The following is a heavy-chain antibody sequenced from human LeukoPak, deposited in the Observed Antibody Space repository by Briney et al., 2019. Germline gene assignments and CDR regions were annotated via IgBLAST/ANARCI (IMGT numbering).Heavy chain of an antibody. J-gene: IGHJ4*02. D-gene: IGHD3-10*01. CDR1: GFTFSSYS. Sequence: GGSLRLSCAASGFTFSSYSMNWVRQAPGKGLEWLSYISSSSSPIYYADSVKGRFTISRDNAKNSLSLQLNSLTVEDTAVYYCARVRSSGSPLDYWGQGTLVTVSS. CDR2: ISSSSSPI. CDR3: ARVRSSGSPLDY. V-gene: IGHV3-48*04.